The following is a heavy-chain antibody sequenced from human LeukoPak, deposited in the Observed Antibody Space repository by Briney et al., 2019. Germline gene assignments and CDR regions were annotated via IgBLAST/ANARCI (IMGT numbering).Heavy chain of an antibody. CDR2: IKNKNDGGTT. J-gene: IGHJ4*02. Sequence: GGSLRLSCGASGISFTNAWMSWVRQAPGKGLEWVGRIKNKNDGGTTDYAAPVKGRFTISSDDSKNTLYLQMNSLTTEDTAVYFCAHRDTTMVRVDYWGQGTLVTVSS. CDR3: AHRDTTMVRVDY. CDR1: GISFTNAW. V-gene: IGHV3-15*01. D-gene: IGHD5-18*01.